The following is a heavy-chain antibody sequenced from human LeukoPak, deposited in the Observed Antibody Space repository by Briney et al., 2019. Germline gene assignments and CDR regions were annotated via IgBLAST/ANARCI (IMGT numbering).Heavy chain of an antibody. Sequence: GGSLRLSCTASGFTFSTYAMSWVRQAPGKGLEWVSAISATGPYYADSVKGRFTISRDNSKNTLYLQMHSLRAGDTALYYCAKERDDYNTVFDYWGQGTLVTVSS. D-gene: IGHD5-24*01. CDR1: GFTFSTYA. J-gene: IGHJ4*02. CDR2: ISATGP. V-gene: IGHV3-23*01. CDR3: AKERDDYNTVFDY.